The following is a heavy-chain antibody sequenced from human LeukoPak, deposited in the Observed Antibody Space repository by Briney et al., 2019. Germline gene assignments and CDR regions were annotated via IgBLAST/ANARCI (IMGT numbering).Heavy chain of an antibody. CDR1: GFTFSSYA. V-gene: IGHV3-23*01. J-gene: IGHJ4*02. D-gene: IGHD3-22*01. CDR2: ISGSGGST. Sequence: GGSLRLSCAASGFTFSSYAMSWVRQAPGKGLEWVSAISGSGGSTHYADSVKGRFTISRDNSKNTLYLQMNSLRAEDTAVYYCAKDTYYYDSSGYSKPHYFDYWGQGTLVTVSS. CDR3: AKDTYYYDSSGYSKPHYFDY.